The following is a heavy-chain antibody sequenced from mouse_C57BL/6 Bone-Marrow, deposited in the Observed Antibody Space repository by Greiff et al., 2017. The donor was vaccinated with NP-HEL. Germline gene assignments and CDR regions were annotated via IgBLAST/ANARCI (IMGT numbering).Heavy chain of an antibody. CDR3: ERYSYYGSSPYWYFDV. Sequence: EVQLQQSGPELVKPGASVKIPCKASGYTFTDYNMDWVKQSHGKSLEWIGDINPNNGGTIYNQKFKGKATLTVDKSSSTAYMELRSLTSEDTAVYYCERYSYYGSSPYWYFDVWGTGTTVTVSS. V-gene: IGHV1-18*01. D-gene: IGHD1-1*01. J-gene: IGHJ1*03. CDR1: GYTFTDYN. CDR2: INPNNGGT.